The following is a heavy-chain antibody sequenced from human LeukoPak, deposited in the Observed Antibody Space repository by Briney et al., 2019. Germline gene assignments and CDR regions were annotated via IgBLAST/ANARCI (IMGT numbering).Heavy chain of an antibody. CDR3: ARRRRGYCSSTSCQNWFDP. Sequence: ASVKVSCKASGYTFTSYDINWVRQATGQGLEWMGWMNPNSGNTGYAQKFQGRVTITRNTSISTAYMELSSLRSEDTAVYYCARRRRGYCSSTSCQNWFDPWGQGTLVTVSS. D-gene: IGHD2-2*01. V-gene: IGHV1-8*03. J-gene: IGHJ5*02. CDR2: MNPNSGNT. CDR1: GYTFTSYD.